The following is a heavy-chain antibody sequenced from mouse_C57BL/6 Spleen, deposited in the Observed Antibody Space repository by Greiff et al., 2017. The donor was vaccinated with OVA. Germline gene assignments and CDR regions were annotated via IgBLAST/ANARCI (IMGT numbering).Heavy chain of an antibody. V-gene: IGHV5-4*01. CDR2: ISDGGSYT. D-gene: IGHD3-2*02. Sequence: EVMLVVSGGGLVKPGGSLKLSCAASGFTFSSYAMSWVRQTPEKRLEWVATISDGGSYTYYPDNVKGRFTISRDNAKNNLYLQMSHLKSEDTAMYYCARDSSAAQAFDYWGQGTTLTVSS. CDR1: GFTFSSYA. J-gene: IGHJ2*01. CDR3: ARDSSAAQAFDY.